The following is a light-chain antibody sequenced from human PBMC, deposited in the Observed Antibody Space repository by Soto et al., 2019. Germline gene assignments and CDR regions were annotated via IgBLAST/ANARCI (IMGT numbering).Light chain of an antibody. Sequence: AIRMTQSPSSFSASTGDRVTITCRASQGISSYLAWYQQKPRKAPKLLIFAASTLQSGVPPRFSGTGSGTDLTRTISSLQSEDFATYYCQQYYSYPLTFGPGTKVDIK. V-gene: IGKV1-8*01. CDR3: QQYYSYPLT. CDR2: AAS. CDR1: QGISSY. J-gene: IGKJ3*01.